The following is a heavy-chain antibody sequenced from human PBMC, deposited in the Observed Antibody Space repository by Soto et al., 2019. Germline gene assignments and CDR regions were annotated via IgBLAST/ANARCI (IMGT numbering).Heavy chain of an antibody. D-gene: IGHD2-21*02. J-gene: IGHJ6*02. CDR3: AREGIAYCGGDCYGGMDV. Sequence: ASVKVSCKVSGGTFSSYAISWVRQAPGQGLEWMGGIIPIFGTANYAQKFQGRVTITADESTSTAYMELSSLRSEDTAVYYCAREGIAYCGGDCYGGMDVWGQGTTVTVSS. V-gene: IGHV1-69*13. CDR1: GGTFSSYA. CDR2: IIPIFGTA.